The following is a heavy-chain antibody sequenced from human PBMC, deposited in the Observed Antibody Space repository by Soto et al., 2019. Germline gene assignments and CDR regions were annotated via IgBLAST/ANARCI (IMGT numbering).Heavy chain of an antibody. CDR3: ARVLKHRSTIVVYSGMDV. CDR1: GDSVSSGNYY. D-gene: IGHD2-2*01. J-gene: IGHJ6*02. Sequence: SETLSLTCTVSGDSVSSGNYYWSWIRQPPGKGLEWIGYIYYNGSTNYNPSLKSRVTISLDTSKNQFSLKLSSVTAADTAVYYCARVLKHRSTIVVYSGMDVWGQGTTVTVSS. CDR2: IYYNGST. V-gene: IGHV4-61*01.